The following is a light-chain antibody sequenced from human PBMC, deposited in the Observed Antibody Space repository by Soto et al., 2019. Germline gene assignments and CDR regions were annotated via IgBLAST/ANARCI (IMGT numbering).Light chain of an antibody. CDR1: SSNIGRNT. Sequence: QSVLTQPPSASGTPGQRVTISCSGSSSNIGRNTVNWYQQFPGTAPKVLIYGNNQRPSGVPDRFSGSKCGTSASLAISWLQSEEEADYYCAAWDDSLNGHVVFGGGTKLTVL. CDR3: AAWDDSLNGHVV. V-gene: IGLV1-44*01. CDR2: GNN. J-gene: IGLJ2*01.